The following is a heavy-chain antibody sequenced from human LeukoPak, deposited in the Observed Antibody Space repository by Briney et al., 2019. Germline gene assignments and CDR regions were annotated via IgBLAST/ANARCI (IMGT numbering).Heavy chain of an antibody. CDR1: GFNVSNNY. J-gene: IGHJ6*02. CDR3: ARDKVGYMYGYVRAHYGMDV. V-gene: IGHV3-66*01. D-gene: IGHD5-18*01. Sequence: GGSLRLSCVASGFNVSNNYMSWVRQAPGKGLEWVSVIYSGGSTNYADSVKGRFIISRDNSKSTLFLQMNSLRAEDTAVYYFARDKVGYMYGYVRAHYGMDVWGQGTTVIVSS. CDR2: IYSGGST.